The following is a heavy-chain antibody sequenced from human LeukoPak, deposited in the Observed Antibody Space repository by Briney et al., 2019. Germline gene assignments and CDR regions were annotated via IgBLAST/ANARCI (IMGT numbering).Heavy chain of an antibody. CDR1: GFTFGSYG. Sequence: GGSLRLSCAASGFTFGSYGMSWVRQAPGKGLEWVSFISPSGDRTSNADSVEGRFTISRDNPRDTLYLQMNSLRDEDTAGYYCAVMHGYYDGSGYWVQWGQGTLVTVSS. J-gene: IGHJ4*02. D-gene: IGHD3-22*01. CDR3: AVMHGYYDGSGYWVQ. CDR2: ISPSGDRT. V-gene: IGHV3-23*01.